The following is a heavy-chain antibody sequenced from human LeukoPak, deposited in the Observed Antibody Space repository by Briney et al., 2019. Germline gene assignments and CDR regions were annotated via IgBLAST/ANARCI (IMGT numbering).Heavy chain of an antibody. J-gene: IGHJ6*02. CDR3: AKTDSRYYYYGMDA. CDR1: GGSISSYY. CDR2: IYYSGST. D-gene: IGHD1-1*01. Sequence: SETLSLTCTVSGGSISSYYWSWIRQPPGKGLEWIGYIYYSGSTNYNPSLKSRVTISVDTSKNQFSLKLSSVTAADTAVYYCAKTDSRYYYYGMDAWGQGTTVTASS. V-gene: IGHV4-59*01.